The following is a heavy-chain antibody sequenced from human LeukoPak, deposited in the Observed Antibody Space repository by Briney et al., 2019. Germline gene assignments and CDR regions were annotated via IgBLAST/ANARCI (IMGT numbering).Heavy chain of an antibody. CDR1: GGSTSSYY. CDR2: IYTSGST. CDR3: ARDRVWSSGYDY. V-gene: IGHV4-4*07. J-gene: IGHJ4*02. D-gene: IGHD6-19*01. Sequence: SETLSLTCTVAGGSTSSYYWSWIRQPAGKGLEWIGRIYTSGSTNYNPSLKSRVTMSVDTSKNQFSLKLSSVTAADTAVYYCARDRVWSSGYDYWGQGTLVTVSS.